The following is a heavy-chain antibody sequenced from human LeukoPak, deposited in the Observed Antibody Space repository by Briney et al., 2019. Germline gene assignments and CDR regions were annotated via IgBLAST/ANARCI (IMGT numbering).Heavy chain of an antibody. D-gene: IGHD5-12*01. Sequence: ASVKVSCKASGYTFTGYYMHWVRQARGQGLEWMVWINPNSGGTNYAQKFQGRVTMTRATSISTAYMELSRLRSDDTAVYYCATPERGYSGYDFGSWGQGTLVSVSS. CDR3: ATPERGYSGYDFGS. V-gene: IGHV1-2*02. CDR2: INPNSGGT. J-gene: IGHJ4*02. CDR1: GYTFTGYY.